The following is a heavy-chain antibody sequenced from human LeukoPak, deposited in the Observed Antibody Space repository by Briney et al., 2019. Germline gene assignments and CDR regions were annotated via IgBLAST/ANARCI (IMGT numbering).Heavy chain of an antibody. CDR1: GFTFSSYS. J-gene: IGHJ5*02. D-gene: IGHD5-18*01. CDR3: ARENSPFDSYGLGFAP. V-gene: IGHV3-48*01. Sequence: PGGSLRLSCAASGFTFSSYSMNWVRQAPGKGLEWVSYISSSSSTIYYADSVKGRFTISRDNAKNSLYLQMNSLRAEDTAVYYCARENSPFDSYGLGFAPWGQGTLVTVSS. CDR2: ISSSSSTI.